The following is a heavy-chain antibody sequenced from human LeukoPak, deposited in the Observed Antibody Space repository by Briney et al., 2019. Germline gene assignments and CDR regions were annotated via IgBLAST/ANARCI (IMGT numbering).Heavy chain of an antibody. Sequence: SCKASGYTFTSYAMHWVRQAPGKGLEWVAVISNDGSNKYYADSVKGRFTISRDNSKNTLYLQMNSLRAEDTAVYYCARDYYESSGYYPWNYWGQGTLVTVSS. CDR1: GYTFTSYA. V-gene: IGHV3-30*04. CDR2: ISNDGSNK. D-gene: IGHD3-22*01. CDR3: ARDYYESSGYYPWNY. J-gene: IGHJ4*02.